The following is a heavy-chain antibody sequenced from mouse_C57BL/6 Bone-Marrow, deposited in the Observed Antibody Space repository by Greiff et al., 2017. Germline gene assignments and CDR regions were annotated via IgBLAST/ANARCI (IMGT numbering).Heavy chain of an antibody. CDR3: ARAGSSGYEFAY. CDR2: IDPADSYT. V-gene: IGHV1-50*01. Sequence: QVQLQQPGAELVKPGASVKLSCKASGYTFTSYWMQWVKQRPGQGLEWIGEIDPADSYTNYNQKFKGKATLTVDTSSSTAYTKHRRRTSEYSAVYFCARAGSSGYEFAYWGQGTLVTVSA. J-gene: IGHJ3*01. D-gene: IGHD3-2*02. CDR1: GYTFTSYW.